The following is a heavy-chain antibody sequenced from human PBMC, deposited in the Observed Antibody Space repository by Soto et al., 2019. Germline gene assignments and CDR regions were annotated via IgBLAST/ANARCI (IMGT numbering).Heavy chain of an antibody. CDR3: ARDISYAMDV. CDR1: GFTFRTRW. J-gene: IGHJ6*02. V-gene: IGHV3-74*01. Sequence: EVQLVESGGGLVQPGGSLRLSCAASGFTFRTRWMHWVRQAPGKGLVWVSYINADGSTTNYADSERGRFTISRDNAKNMLYLQMNSLRAEDTAVHYCARDISYAMDVWGQGTTVTVSS. CDR2: INADGSTT.